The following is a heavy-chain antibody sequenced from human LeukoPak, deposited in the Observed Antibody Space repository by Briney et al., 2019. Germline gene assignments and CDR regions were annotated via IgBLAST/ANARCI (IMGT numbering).Heavy chain of an antibody. V-gene: IGHV3-23*01. J-gene: IGHJ6*02. CDR2: ISGSGGST. CDR1: GFTFSSYA. Sequence: GGSLRLSCAASGFTFSSYAMSWVRQAPGKGLEWVSAISGSGGSTYYADSVKGRFTFSRDNSKNTLYLQMNSLRAEDTAVYYCAKDHGSGWYYYYYGMDVWGQGTTVTVSS. D-gene: IGHD6-19*01. CDR3: AKDHGSGWYYYYYGMDV.